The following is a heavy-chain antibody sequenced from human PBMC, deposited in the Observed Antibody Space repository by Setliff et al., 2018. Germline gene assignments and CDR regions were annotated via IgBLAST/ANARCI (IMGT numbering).Heavy chain of an antibody. D-gene: IGHD3-10*01. CDR1: GGSISSGNYY. CDR3: ARHKSNGSGSYPSLYMDV. Sequence: PSETLSLTCRVSGGSISSGNYYWGLIRQPPGEGLEWVATIYYSGSTYSNPSLKSRLIISVDAPDNQFSVKLSSVTAADTAVYYCARHKSNGSGSYPSLYMDVWGKGIMVTVS. V-gene: IGHV4-39*01. CDR2: IYYSGST. J-gene: IGHJ6*03.